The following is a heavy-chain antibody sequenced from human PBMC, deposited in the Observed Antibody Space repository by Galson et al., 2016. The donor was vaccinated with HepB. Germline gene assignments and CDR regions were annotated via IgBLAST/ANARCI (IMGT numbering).Heavy chain of an antibody. V-gene: IGHV1-3*01. CDR2: TNGGNANT. CDR1: GYTFYTFA. D-gene: IGHD6-19*01. CDR3: ASGPGAKVVAAVGAFDL. J-gene: IGHJ3*01. Sequence: SVKVSCKASGYTFYTFAMHWVRQVPGHRPEWMGWTNGGNANTKYSEKFQGRVTFTRDTSARTAYMEVTSLRSEDTALYYCASGPGAKVVAAVGAFDLWGQGTMVTVSS.